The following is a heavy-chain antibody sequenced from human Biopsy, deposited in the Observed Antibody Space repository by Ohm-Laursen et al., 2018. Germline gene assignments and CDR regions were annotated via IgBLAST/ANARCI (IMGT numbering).Heavy chain of an antibody. CDR2: IFYRGST. CDR1: GGSISNNTYY. Sequence: SDTLSLTCTVSGGSISNNTYYWGWIRQPPGKGLEWIGSIFYRGSTHYKPSLKSRLNISVDTSKSQFSLKLNSVTAADTAIYYCAHGSGSYYKWDFWGRGILVTVSS. J-gene: IGHJ4*02. V-gene: IGHV4-39*01. D-gene: IGHD3-10*01. CDR3: AHGSGSYYKWDF.